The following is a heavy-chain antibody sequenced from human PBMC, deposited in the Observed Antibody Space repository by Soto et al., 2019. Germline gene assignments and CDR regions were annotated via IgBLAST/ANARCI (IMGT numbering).Heavy chain of an antibody. J-gene: IGHJ6*02. D-gene: IGHD3-10*01. CDR2: ISGSGGST. V-gene: IGHV3-23*01. CDR1: GFTFSSYA. Sequence: GGSLRLSCAASGFTFSSYAMSWVRQAPGKGLEWVSAISGSGGSTYYADSVKGRFTISRDNSKNTLYLQMNSLRAEDTAVYYSAKDRSDYCSGSPYYYYGMDVWGQGTTVTVSS. CDR3: AKDRSDYCSGSPYYYYGMDV.